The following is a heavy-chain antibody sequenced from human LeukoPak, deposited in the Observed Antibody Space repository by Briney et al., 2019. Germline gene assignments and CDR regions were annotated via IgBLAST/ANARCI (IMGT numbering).Heavy chain of an antibody. CDR2: IIPIFGTA. Sequence: GASVKVPCKASGGTFSSYAISWVRQAPGQGLEWMGGIIPIFGTANYAQKFQGRVTITADESTSTAYMELSSLRSEDTAVYYCASTPSSGSYQDWGQGTLVTVSS. V-gene: IGHV1-69*01. CDR1: GGTFSSYA. J-gene: IGHJ4*02. CDR3: ASTPSSGSYQD. D-gene: IGHD1-26*01.